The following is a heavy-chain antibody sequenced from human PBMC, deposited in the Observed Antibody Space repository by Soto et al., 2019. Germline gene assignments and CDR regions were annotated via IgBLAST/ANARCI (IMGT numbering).Heavy chain of an antibody. J-gene: IGHJ3*02. CDR2: INGGSGKT. Sequence: GASVKVSCKASGFTFTLYSMHWVRQAPGQRLEWMGWINGGSGKTKYSQKFQGRVTIARDTSASTAYMEASSLRSEDTAVYYCARYSGNYQDAFGISGQGTMVTVSS. D-gene: IGHD1-26*01. CDR3: ARYSGNYQDAFGI. CDR1: GFTFTLYS. V-gene: IGHV1-3*01.